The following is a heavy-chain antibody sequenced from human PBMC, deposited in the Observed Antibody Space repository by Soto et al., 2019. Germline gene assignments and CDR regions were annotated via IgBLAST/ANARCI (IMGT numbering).Heavy chain of an antibody. D-gene: IGHD5-12*01. CDR1: GFTFNSYS. Sequence: EVQLVESGGGLVQPGGSLRLSCAASGFTFNSYSMNWVRQAPGKGLEWVSYIDSSSSSIYYANSVKGRFTNSRDNAKNSLYLQMNSLRDEDTAVYYCARGRDGYNWWGQGTLVTVSS. CDR3: ARGRDGYNW. V-gene: IGHV3-48*02. J-gene: IGHJ4*02. CDR2: IDSSSSSI.